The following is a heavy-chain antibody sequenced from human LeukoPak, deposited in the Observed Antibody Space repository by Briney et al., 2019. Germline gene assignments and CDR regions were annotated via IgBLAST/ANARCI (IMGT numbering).Heavy chain of an antibody. CDR2: ISGSGVGT. Sequence: GGSLRLSCAASGFTFSNYAMSWVRQAPGTGLERVSTISGSGVGTYYADSAKGRFTISRDNSKNTLYLQVNSLRAEDTAVYYCAKDRSIAAAANYFDYWGQGTLVTVSS. D-gene: IGHD6-13*01. J-gene: IGHJ4*02. CDR3: AKDRSIAAAANYFDY. CDR1: GFTFSNYA. V-gene: IGHV3-23*01.